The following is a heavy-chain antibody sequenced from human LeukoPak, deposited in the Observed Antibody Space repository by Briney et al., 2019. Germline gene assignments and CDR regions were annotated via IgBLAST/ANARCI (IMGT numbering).Heavy chain of an antibody. D-gene: IGHD3-22*01. J-gene: IGHJ5*02. Sequence: SETLSLTCTVSGGSISSYYWSWIRQPPGEGLEWVGYIYYSGSTNYNPSLKSRVTISVDTSKKQFFLNLTSVTAADTAVYCTRGYFDSSGHNSYAPWGQGTLVTVSS. V-gene: IGHV4-59*12. CDR3: TRGYFDSSGHNSYAP. CDR2: IYYSGST. CDR1: GGSISSYY.